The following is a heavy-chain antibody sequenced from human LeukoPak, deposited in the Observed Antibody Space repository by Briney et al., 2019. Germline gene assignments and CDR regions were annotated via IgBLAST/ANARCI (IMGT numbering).Heavy chain of an antibody. CDR1: GFTFSRYA. CDR2: VGNASPYI. CDR3: ARERDRGRTSPYFDS. V-gene: IGHV3-21*01. D-gene: IGHD3-16*01. Sequence: GGSLRLSCAASGFTFSRYAMNWVRQAPGKGLEWVSSVGNASPYIYYADSVKGRFTFSRDNAKNSLYLQMNSLRAEDTAVYCCARERDRGRTSPYFDSWGQGTLVPVSS. J-gene: IGHJ4*02.